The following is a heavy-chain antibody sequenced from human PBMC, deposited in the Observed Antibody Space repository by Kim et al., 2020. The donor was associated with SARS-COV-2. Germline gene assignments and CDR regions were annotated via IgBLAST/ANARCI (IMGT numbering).Heavy chain of an antibody. CDR2: MYYSGST. D-gene: IGHD3-10*01. Sequence: SETLSLTCTVSGGSISSSSYYWGWIRQPPGKGLEWIGSMYYSGSTYYNPSLESRGTISVDTSKNQFSLKVSSVTAADTAVYYCAREARYSPYGMDVWGQGTTVTVSS. V-gene: IGHV4-39*07. J-gene: IGHJ6*02. CDR3: AREARYSPYGMDV. CDR1: GGSISSSSYY.